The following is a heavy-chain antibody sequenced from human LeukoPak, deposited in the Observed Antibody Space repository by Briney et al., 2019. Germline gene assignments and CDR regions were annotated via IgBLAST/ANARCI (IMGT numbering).Heavy chain of an antibody. CDR3: AKMAQNFDY. D-gene: IGHD5-24*01. V-gene: IGHV3-30*18. J-gene: IGHJ4*02. CDR2: ISYDGSNK. CDR1: GFTFSSYG. Sequence: GRSLRLSCAASGFTFSSYGMHWARQAPGKGLEWVAVISYDGSNKYYADSVKGRFTISRDNSKNTLYLQMNSLRAEDTAVYYCAKMAQNFDYWGQGTLVTVSS.